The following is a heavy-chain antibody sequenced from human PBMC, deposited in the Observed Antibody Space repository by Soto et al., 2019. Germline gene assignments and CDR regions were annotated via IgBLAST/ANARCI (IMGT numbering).Heavy chain of an antibody. J-gene: IGHJ3*02. D-gene: IGHD3-16*02. CDR2: ISAYNGNT. CDR1: GYTFTSYG. Sequence: ASVKVSCKASGYTFTSYGISWVRQAPGQGLEWMGWISAYNGNTNYAQKLQGRVTMTTDTSTSTAYMELRSLRSDDTAVYYCARDTPEYIWGSYRYVAFDIWGQGTMVTVSS. V-gene: IGHV1-18*01. CDR3: ARDTPEYIWGSYRYVAFDI.